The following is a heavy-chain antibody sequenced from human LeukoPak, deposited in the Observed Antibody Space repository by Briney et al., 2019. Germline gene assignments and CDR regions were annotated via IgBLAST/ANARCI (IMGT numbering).Heavy chain of an antibody. CDR2: ISAYNGNT. J-gene: IGHJ6*03. D-gene: IGHD5-12*01. CDR1: GYTFTSYG. Sequence: GASVKVSCKASGYTFTSYGISWVRQAPGQGLEWMGWISAYNGNTNYAQKLQGRVTMTTDTSTSTAYMELRSLRSEDTAVYYCARVSGYDFYYYYYYMDVWGKGTTVTISS. CDR3: ARVSGYDFYYYYYYMDV. V-gene: IGHV1-18*01.